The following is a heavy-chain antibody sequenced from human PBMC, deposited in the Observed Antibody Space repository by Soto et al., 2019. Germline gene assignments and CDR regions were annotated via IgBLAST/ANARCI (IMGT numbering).Heavy chain of an antibody. V-gene: IGHV4-59*01. J-gene: IGHJ4*02. CDR1: GGSISSYY. CDR3: ARGALTHYYDSTGYPATIVDF. CDR2: IYYSGST. D-gene: IGHD3-22*01. Sequence: QVQLQESGPGLVKPSETLSLTCTVSGGSISSYYWSWIRQPPGKGLEWIGYIYYSGSTNYNPSLKGRVNRSVDTSKIQFSLRLSSVTAADTAVYYCARGALTHYYDSTGYPATIVDFWGQGTLVTVSS.